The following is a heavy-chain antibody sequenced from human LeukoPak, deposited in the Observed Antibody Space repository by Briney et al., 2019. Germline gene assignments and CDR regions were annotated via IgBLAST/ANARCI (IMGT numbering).Heavy chain of an antibody. CDR3: ARTTPLTASGYDY. V-gene: IGHV1-8*03. CDR1: GYTFTSYH. J-gene: IGHJ4*02. D-gene: IGHD4-17*01. CDR2: MNPYSGDR. Sequence: ASVKVSCKASGYTFTSYHINWVRQATGQGLEWMGWMNPYSGDRGYAQKFQGRVSITSDTSISTAYMELSSLRSEDTAVYFRARTTPLTASGYDYWGQGTLVTVSS.